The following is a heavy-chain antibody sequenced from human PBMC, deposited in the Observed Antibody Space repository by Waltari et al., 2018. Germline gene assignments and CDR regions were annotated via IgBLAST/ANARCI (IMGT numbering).Heavy chain of an antibody. CDR1: GFTFSTYW. V-gene: IGHV3-74*01. Sequence: VQLGESGGGLVQPGGSLRLSGEASGFTFSTYWMCWVRQVPGKGLVWVSTITADGSRTRDAESVKGRFTVSRDNAKNTLYLQMNSLRAEDTAVYYCASHRPGGYGMDVWGHGTTVTVSS. D-gene: IGHD2-15*01. J-gene: IGHJ6*02. CDR2: ITADGSRT. CDR3: ASHRPGGYGMDV.